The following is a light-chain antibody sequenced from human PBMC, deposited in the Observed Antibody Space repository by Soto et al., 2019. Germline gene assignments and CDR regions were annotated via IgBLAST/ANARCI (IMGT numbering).Light chain of an antibody. CDR2: GAS. CDR3: QQYHDWPPLT. J-gene: IGKJ4*01. V-gene: IGKV3-15*01. Sequence: EIVMTQSPATLSVSPGERATLSCRASQSVGSTLDWYQQKPGQAPRLLIYGASTRATGVPPRFSGSGSGTKFTPLISSLQAEDLAVYYCQQYHDWPPLTFGGGTKVEIK. CDR1: QSVGST.